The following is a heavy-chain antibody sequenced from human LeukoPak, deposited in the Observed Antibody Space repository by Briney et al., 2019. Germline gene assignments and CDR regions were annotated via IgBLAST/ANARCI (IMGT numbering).Heavy chain of an antibody. CDR3: ARDRGIAAVGSLNWFDP. D-gene: IGHD6-13*01. J-gene: IGHJ5*02. Sequence: PSETLSLTCTVSGGSISSYYWSWIRQPPGKGLEWIGYIYYSGSTNYNPSLKGRVTISVDTSKNQFSLKLSSVTAADTAVYYCARDRGIAAVGSLNWFDPGGQGTLVTVSS. V-gene: IGHV4-59*01. CDR1: GGSISSYY. CDR2: IYYSGST.